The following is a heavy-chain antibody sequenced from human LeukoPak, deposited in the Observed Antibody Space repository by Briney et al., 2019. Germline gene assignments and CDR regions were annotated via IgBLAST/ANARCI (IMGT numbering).Heavy chain of an antibody. Sequence: ASVKVSCKASGYTFTSYDINWVRQATGQGLEWMGWISGDNGDTNYAQKLQGRVTMTTDTSTSTAYMELRSLRSDDTAIYYCARGRGELIDYWGQGTLVTVSS. CDR2: ISGDNGDT. CDR3: ARGRGELIDY. CDR1: GYTFTSYD. D-gene: IGHD1-7*01. V-gene: IGHV1-18*01. J-gene: IGHJ4*02.